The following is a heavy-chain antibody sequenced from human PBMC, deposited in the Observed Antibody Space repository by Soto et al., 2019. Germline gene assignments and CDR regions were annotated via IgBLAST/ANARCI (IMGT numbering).Heavy chain of an antibody. CDR2: IKQNGSEK. CDR1: GFTFSDHW. CDR3: ARDFGVVTYYFDY. V-gene: IGHV3-7*01. Sequence: GGSLRLSCAASGFTFSDHWMSWVRQAPGKGLEWVANIKQNGSEKYYVDSVKGRFTISRDNAKNSLYLQMNSLRAEDTAVYYCARDFGVVTYYFDYWGQGTLVTVSS. D-gene: IGHD3-3*01. J-gene: IGHJ4*02.